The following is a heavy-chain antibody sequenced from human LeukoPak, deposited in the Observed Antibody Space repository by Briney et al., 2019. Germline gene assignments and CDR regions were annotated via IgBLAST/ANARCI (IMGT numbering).Heavy chain of an antibody. Sequence: SETLSLTCAVYCGSFSGYYFSWIRQPPGKGLEWIGEINHSGSTNYNPSLKSRVTISVDTSKNQFSLKLSSVTAADTAVYYCARRGYYTPAGDYWGQGTLVTVSS. CDR2: INHSGST. J-gene: IGHJ4*02. CDR1: CGSFSGYY. V-gene: IGHV4-34*01. CDR3: ARRGYYTPAGDY. D-gene: IGHD3-3*01.